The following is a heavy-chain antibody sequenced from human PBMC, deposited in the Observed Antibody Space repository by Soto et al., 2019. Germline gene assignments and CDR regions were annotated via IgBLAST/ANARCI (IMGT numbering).Heavy chain of an antibody. CDR1: GYTFTSYG. J-gene: IGHJ4*02. D-gene: IGHD3-22*01. V-gene: IGHV1-18*01. Sequence: ASVKVSCKASGYTFTSYGTSWVRQAPGQGLEWMGWISAYNGNTNYAQKLQGRVTMTTDTSTSTAYMELRSLRSDDTAVYYCARDRRITYYYDSSGYLTFDYWGQGTLVTVSS. CDR3: ARDRRITYYYDSSGYLTFDY. CDR2: ISAYNGNT.